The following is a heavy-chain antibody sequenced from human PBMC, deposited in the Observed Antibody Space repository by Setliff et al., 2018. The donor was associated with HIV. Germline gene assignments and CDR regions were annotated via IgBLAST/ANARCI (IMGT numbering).Heavy chain of an antibody. J-gene: IGHJ3*02. CDR2: IDPNGGAT. V-gene: IGHV1-46*01. CDR3: ARAGGGATDQAFDI. D-gene: IGHD2-2*01. CDR1: GYTFTGYC. Sequence: GASVKVSCKASGYTFTGYCMHWVRQAPGQGLEWLGIIDPNGGATNNAQKLQGRLTVTTDTSTGTLYMELSNLRSDDSAVYYCARAGGGATDQAFDIWGQGTMVTVSS.